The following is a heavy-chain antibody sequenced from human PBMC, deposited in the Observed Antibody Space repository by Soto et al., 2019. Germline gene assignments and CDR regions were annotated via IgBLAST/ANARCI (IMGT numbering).Heavy chain of an antibody. Sequence: APVKVSCKASGYTFTSYLIHWLRQAPGQGLEWMGLINPNGGSTSYAQKFQGRVTMTTDTSTSTAYMELRSLRSDDTAVYYCAILLWFGESRPYWGQGTLVTVSS. D-gene: IGHD3-10*01. J-gene: IGHJ4*02. CDR3: AILLWFGESRPY. CDR2: INPNGGST. V-gene: IGHV1-46*01. CDR1: GYTFTSYL.